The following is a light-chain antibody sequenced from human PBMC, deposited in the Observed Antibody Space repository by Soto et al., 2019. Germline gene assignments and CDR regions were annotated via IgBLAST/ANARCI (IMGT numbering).Light chain of an antibody. CDR2: GAS. J-gene: IGKJ2*01. V-gene: IGKV3-20*01. CDR1: QRVASSQ. Sequence: EIVLTQSPGTLSLSPGESATLSCRASQRVASSQNTWYRQTPGQAPWLLIYGASNRATGIPDRFSGSGSGTDFTLTISRLEAEDSAVYYCQHYGSSPPYTFGQGTKLKIK. CDR3: QHYGSSPPYT.